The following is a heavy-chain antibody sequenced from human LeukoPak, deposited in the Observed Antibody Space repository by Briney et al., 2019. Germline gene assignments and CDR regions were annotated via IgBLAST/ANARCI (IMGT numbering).Heavy chain of an antibody. Sequence: GGSLRLSCAASGFTFSSYSMNCVRQAPGEGLEGGSSISSSSNIYYAESVKGRFIISRDNAKNSLYLQMNSQRDEDTAVYYCARERLGYCSSTSCYERSNWFDPWGQGTLVTVSS. V-gene: IGHV3-21*01. D-gene: IGHD2-2*01. CDR2: ISSSSNI. CDR1: GFTFSSYS. CDR3: ARERLGYCSSTSCYERSNWFDP. J-gene: IGHJ5*02.